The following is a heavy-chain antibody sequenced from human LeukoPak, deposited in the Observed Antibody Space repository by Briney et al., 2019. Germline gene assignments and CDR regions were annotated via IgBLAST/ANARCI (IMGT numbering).Heavy chain of an antibody. D-gene: IGHD2-2*03. J-gene: IGHJ5*02. V-gene: IGHV4-59*01. Sequence: SETLSLTCTVSGGSISSYYWSWIRQPPGKGLEWIGYIYYSGSTNYNPSLKSRVTISVDTSKNQFPLKLSSVTAADTAVYYCAMEIVDGGFDPWGQGTLVTVSS. CDR2: IYYSGST. CDR1: GGSISSYY. CDR3: AMEIVDGGFDP.